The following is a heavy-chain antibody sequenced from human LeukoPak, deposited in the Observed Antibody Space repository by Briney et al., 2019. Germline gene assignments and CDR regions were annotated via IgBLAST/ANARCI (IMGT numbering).Heavy chain of an antibody. CDR3: AKGAAAGYYYYGMDG. J-gene: IGHJ6*02. Sequence: GGSLRLSCAASGFTFDDYAMHWVRQAPGKGLEWVSGISWNSGSRGYADSVKGRFTISRDNAKNSLYLQMNSLRAEDTALYYCAKGAAAGYYYYGMDGWGQGTTVTVSS. CDR1: GFTFDDYA. V-gene: IGHV3-9*01. CDR2: ISWNSGSR. D-gene: IGHD6-13*01.